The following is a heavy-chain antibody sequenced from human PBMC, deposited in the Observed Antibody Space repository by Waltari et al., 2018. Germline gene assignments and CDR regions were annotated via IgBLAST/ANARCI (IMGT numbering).Heavy chain of an antibody. CDR3: ARSQYCGGDCYFETFDY. Sequence: EVQLVESGGGLVQPGGSLRLSCAASGFPFSSFWMSWVPQAPGKGLEWVANIKQDGSEKYYVDSVKGRFTISRDNAKNSLYLQMNSLRAEDTAVYYCARSQYCGGDCYFETFDYWGQGTLVTVSS. D-gene: IGHD2-21*02. CDR2: IKQDGSEK. CDR1: GFPFSSFW. J-gene: IGHJ4*02. V-gene: IGHV3-7*01.